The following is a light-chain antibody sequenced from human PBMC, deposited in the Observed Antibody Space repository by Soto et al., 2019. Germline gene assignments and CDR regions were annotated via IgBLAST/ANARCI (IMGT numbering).Light chain of an antibody. Sequence: QSALTQPGSLSGSPGQSITISCTGTSSDIGAYDYVSWFQQHPGKAPKLMISEVNNRPSGVSNRFSGSQSGNTSYLTVSGLNVEDEAEYCCFSLTTTSGHVYGNGTKVTVL. CDR3: FSLTTTSGHV. CDR1: SSDIGAYDY. CDR2: EVN. V-gene: IGLV2-14*01. J-gene: IGLJ1*01.